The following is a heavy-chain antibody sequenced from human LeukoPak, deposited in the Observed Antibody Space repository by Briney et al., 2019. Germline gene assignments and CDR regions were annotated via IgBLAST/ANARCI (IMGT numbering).Heavy chain of an antibody. D-gene: IGHD3-22*01. V-gene: IGHV4-59*01. J-gene: IGHJ5*02. Sequence: PSETLSLTCTVSGGSISSYYWSWIRQPPGKGLEWLGYIYYSGSTNYNPSLKSRVTISVDTSKNQFSLKLSSVTAADTAVYYCARENYDSSLPPGWFDPWGQGTLVTVSS. CDR2: IYYSGST. CDR3: ARENYDSSLPPGWFDP. CDR1: GGSISSYY.